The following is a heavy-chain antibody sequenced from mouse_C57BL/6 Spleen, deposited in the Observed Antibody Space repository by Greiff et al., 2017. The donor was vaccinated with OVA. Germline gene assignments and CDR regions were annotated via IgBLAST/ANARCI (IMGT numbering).Heavy chain of an antibody. J-gene: IGHJ2*01. CDR2: ISSGGSYT. CDR3: ARDYGSSYGY. D-gene: IGHD1-1*01. CDR1: GFTFSSYG. Sequence: EVMLVESGGDLVKPGGSLKLSCAASGFTFSSYGMSWVRQTPDKRLEWVATISSGGSYTYYPDSVKGRFPISRDNAKNTLYLQMSSLKSEDTAMYYCARDYGSSYGYWGQGTTLTVSS. V-gene: IGHV5-6*02.